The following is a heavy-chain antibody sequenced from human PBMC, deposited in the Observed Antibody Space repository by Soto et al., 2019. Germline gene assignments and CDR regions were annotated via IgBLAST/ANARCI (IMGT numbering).Heavy chain of an antibody. D-gene: IGHD6-13*01. Sequence: PGGSLRLSCAASGFTFSSYSMNWVRQAPGKGLEWVSSISSSSSYIYYADSVKGRFTISRDNAKNSLYLQMNSLRAEDTAVYYCARELSSSWDYDYWGQGTLVNVSS. V-gene: IGHV3-21*01. CDR1: GFTFSSYS. CDR3: ARELSSSWDYDY. CDR2: ISSSSSYI. J-gene: IGHJ4*02.